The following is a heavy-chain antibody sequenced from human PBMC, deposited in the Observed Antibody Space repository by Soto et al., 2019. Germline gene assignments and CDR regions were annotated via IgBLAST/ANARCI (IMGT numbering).Heavy chain of an antibody. CDR2: ISGSGGST. D-gene: IGHD5-12*01. Sequence: EVQLLESGGGLVQPGGSLRLSCAASGFTFSSYAMSWVRQAPGKGLEWVSAISGSGGSTYYADSVKGRFTISRDNSKNTLYLQMNSLRAEDTAVYYCEKDRKMATLPLDAFDIWGQGTMFTVSS. J-gene: IGHJ3*02. CDR3: EKDRKMATLPLDAFDI. V-gene: IGHV3-23*01. CDR1: GFTFSSYA.